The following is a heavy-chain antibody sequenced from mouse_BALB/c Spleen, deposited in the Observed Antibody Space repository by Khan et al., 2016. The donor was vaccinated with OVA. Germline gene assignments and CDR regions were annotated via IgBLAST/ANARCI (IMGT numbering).Heavy chain of an antibody. CDR1: GYTFTSYW. CDR2: IATGSGST. D-gene: IGHD1-1*01. Sequence: DLVKPGASVKLSCKASGYTFTSYWINWIKQRPGQGLEWIGRIATGSGSTPYNEMFKGTATLTVDTSSSTAYIQLSSLSSEDSAVYFCARSNYYGSILYAMDYWCQGTSVTVSS. CDR3: ARSNYYGSILYAMDY. V-gene: IGHV1S41*01. J-gene: IGHJ4*01.